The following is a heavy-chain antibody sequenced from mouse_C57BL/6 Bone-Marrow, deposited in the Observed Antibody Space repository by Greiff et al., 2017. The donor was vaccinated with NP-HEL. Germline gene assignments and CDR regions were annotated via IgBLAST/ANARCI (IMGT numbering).Heavy chain of an antibody. CDR2: IYPGSGST. D-gene: IGHD1-1*01. Sequence: QVQLQQPGAELVKPGASVKMSCKASGYTFTSYWITWVKQRPGQGLEWIGDIYPGSGSTNYNEQFKSKATLTVDTSSSTAYMQLSSLTSEDSAVYYCARDTTVVATDYWGQGTTLTVSS. CDR3: ARDTTVVATDY. V-gene: IGHV1-55*01. CDR1: GYTFTSYW. J-gene: IGHJ2*01.